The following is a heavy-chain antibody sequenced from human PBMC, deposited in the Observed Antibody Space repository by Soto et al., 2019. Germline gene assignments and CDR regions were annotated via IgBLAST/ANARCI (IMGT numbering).Heavy chain of an antibody. J-gene: IGHJ4*02. CDR3: ASSYGDYVSY. CDR2: TYYSGST. V-gene: IGHV4-39*01. CDR1: GGSISSSSYY. D-gene: IGHD4-17*01. Sequence: QLQLQESGPGLVKPSETLSLTCTVSGGSISSSSYYWGWIRQPSGKGLEWIGGTYYSGSTYYNPSLKSLVTLSVDTSQNQFSLKLSSVTAADTAVYYCASSYGDYVSYWGQGTLVTVSS.